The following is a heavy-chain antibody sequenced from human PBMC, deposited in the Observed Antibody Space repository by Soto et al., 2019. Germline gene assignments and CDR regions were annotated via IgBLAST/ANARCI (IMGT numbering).Heavy chain of an antibody. D-gene: IGHD4-17*01. CDR2: ISGFNANTYYNT. J-gene: IGHJ4*02. CDR3: ARGLGCVEYADYCYFDY. CDR1: GYMFVSYG. V-gene: IGHV1-18*01. Sequence: ASVKVSCKASGYMFVSYGVSWVRQAPGQGLEWLGWISGFNANTYYNTKYKQKFQGRVSMTIDTSTDTAYVELRSLRSDDTAVYYCARGLGCVEYADYCYFDYWGQGTLVTSPQ.